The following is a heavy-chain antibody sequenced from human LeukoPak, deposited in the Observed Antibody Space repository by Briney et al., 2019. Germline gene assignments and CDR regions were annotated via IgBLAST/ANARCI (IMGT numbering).Heavy chain of an antibody. CDR2: INPNSGDT. J-gene: IGHJ4*02. Sequence: GASVKVSCKASGYTFTGYYMHWVRQAPGQGLEWMGWINPNSGDTNYAQKFQGRVTMTRDTSISTAYMELSSLRSVDTAVYYCARDLTRGIMIAGPDYWGQGTLVTVSS. CDR1: GYTFTGYY. V-gene: IGHV1-2*02. CDR3: ARDLTRGIMIAGPDY. D-gene: IGHD3-22*01.